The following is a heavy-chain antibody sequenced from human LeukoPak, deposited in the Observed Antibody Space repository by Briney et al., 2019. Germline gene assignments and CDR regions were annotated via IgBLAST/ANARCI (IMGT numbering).Heavy chain of an antibody. D-gene: IGHD3-16*02. Sequence: PGGSLRLSCAASGFTFSNYDMHWVRQAPGKGLDWVAVIWYDGSDKYYADSVKGRFTISRDNSKNTLYLHMNSLRADDTAVYYCARRLSYYFDYWGQGTLVTVSS. CDR1: GFTFSNYD. CDR2: IWYDGSDK. V-gene: IGHV3-33*01. CDR3: ARRLSYYFDY. J-gene: IGHJ4*02.